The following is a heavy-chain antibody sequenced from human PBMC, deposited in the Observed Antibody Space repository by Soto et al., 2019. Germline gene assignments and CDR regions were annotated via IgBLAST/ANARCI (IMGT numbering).Heavy chain of an antibody. CDR3: ARAVSTWRYFFDY. D-gene: IGHD6-13*01. Sequence: WTWLRQPPGKGLEWVGYVYYSGTTYYNPSLQSRVTISVDTSKNQFSLKVKSVTAADTAIYYCARAVSTWRYFFDYWGQGSLVTVSS. J-gene: IGHJ4*02. V-gene: IGHV4-59*01. CDR2: VYYSGTT.